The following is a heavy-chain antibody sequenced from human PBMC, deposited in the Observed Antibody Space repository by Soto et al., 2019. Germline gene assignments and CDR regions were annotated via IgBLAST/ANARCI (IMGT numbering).Heavy chain of an antibody. CDR3: ARGRAAAGTHYYYYGMDV. CDR2: INHSGST. D-gene: IGHD6-13*01. Sequence: PSETLSLTCAVYGGSFSGYYWSWIRQPPGKGLEWIGEINHSGSTNYNPSLKSRVTISVDTSKNQFSLKLSSVTAADTAVYYCARGRAAAGTHYYYYGMDVWGQGTTVTVSS. V-gene: IGHV4-34*01. CDR1: GGSFSGYY. J-gene: IGHJ6*02.